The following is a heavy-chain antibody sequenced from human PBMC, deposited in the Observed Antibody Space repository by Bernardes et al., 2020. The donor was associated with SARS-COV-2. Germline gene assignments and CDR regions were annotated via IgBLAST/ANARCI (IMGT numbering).Heavy chain of an antibody. CDR3: ARIVVVPAAHPQNNNYYYYGMDV. CDR1: GGSISSYY. J-gene: IGHJ6*02. V-gene: IGHV4-59*01. CDR2: IYYSGST. Sequence: SEPLSLTCTVSGGSISSYYWSWIRQPPGKGLEWIGYIYYSGSTNYNPSLKSRVTISVDTSKNQFSLKLSSVTAADTAVYYCARIVVVPAAHPQNNNYYYYGMDVWGQGTTVTVSS. D-gene: IGHD2-2*01.